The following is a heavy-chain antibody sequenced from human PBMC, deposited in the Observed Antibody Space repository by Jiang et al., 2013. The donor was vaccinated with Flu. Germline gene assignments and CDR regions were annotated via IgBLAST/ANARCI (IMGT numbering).Heavy chain of an antibody. J-gene: IGHJ3*02. Sequence: SGAEVKKPGASVKVSCKASGNTFTNYAIQWVRQAPGQRPEWMGWINVGTGKTKYSQKFEGRVTITRDTSARTAYMELGSLRFEDTAVYYCAKDLECGADCYPPPPAIWGQGTKVTVSS. CDR3: AKDLECGADCYPPPPAI. D-gene: IGHD2-21*02. V-gene: IGHV1-3*01. CDR1: GNTFTNYA. CDR2: INVGTGKT.